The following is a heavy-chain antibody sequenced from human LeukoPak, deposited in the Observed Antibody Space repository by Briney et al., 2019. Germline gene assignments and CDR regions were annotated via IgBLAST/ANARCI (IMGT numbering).Heavy chain of an antibody. CDR1: GFSFGDYS. Sequence: PGGSLRLSCTASGFSFGDYSMTWVRQAPGKGLEWVGFIRGKTYGKTTEYAASVKGRFTISRDDSKSIAYLQMNSLKTEDIGVYWCTSRITIFGVVTRHYMDVWGKGTTVTVSS. V-gene: IGHV3-49*04. D-gene: IGHD3-3*01. J-gene: IGHJ6*03. CDR3: TSRITIFGVVTRHYMDV. CDR2: IRGKTYGKTT.